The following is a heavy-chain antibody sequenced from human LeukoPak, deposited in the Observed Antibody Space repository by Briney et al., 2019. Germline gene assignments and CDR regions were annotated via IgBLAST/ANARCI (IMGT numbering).Heavy chain of an antibody. CDR3: ARDRIRGQQLVPRY. CDR1: GYTFTSYY. CDR2: INTNTGNP. J-gene: IGHJ4*02. Sequence: GASVKVSCKASGYTFTSYYMHWVRQAPGQGLEWMGWINTNTGNPTYAQGFTGRFVFSLDTSVSTAYLQMSSLKAEDTAVYYCARDRIRGQQLVPRYWGQGTLVTVSS. V-gene: IGHV7-4-1*02. D-gene: IGHD6-13*01.